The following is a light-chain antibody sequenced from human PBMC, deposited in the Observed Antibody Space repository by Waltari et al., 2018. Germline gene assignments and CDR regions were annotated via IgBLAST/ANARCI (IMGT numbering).Light chain of an antibody. Sequence: SYDLTQPPSVSVSPGQTASITCSGDELGDKYASWYQQKPGQSPVLVSYQDNQRASGIPGGFAGSNSENTATLTISGTQPMDEGDYFCQAWDRSIVIFGGGTKLTVL. CDR2: QDN. CDR3: QAWDRSIVI. V-gene: IGLV3-1*01. J-gene: IGLJ2*01. CDR1: ELGDKY.